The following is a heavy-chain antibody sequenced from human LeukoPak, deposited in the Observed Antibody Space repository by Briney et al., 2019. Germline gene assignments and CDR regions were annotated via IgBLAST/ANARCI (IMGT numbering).Heavy chain of an antibody. Sequence: GGSLRLSCTASGFTFSSYDMHWVRQDKGKGLEWVSAISTAGDPYYLGSVKGRFTISRESAKTSFYLQMNSLRAGDTAVYYCAGQARPGSAEGAFDIWGQGTMVTVSS. J-gene: IGHJ3*02. CDR2: ISTAGDP. CDR1: GFTFSSYD. V-gene: IGHV3-13*05. CDR3: AGQARPGSAEGAFDI. D-gene: IGHD2-2*01.